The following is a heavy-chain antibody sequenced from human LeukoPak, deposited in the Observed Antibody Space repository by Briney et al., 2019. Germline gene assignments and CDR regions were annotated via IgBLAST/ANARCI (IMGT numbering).Heavy chain of an antibody. D-gene: IGHD3-9*01. Sequence: GGSLRLSCAASGFTFSSYWMSWVRQAPGKGLEWVANIKQDGSEKYYVDSVKGRFTISRDNSKNTLYLQMNSLRAEDTAVYYCARAATYYDILTGYSTTYFQHWGQGTLVTVSS. J-gene: IGHJ1*01. CDR1: GFTFSSYW. CDR2: IKQDGSEK. V-gene: IGHV3-7*03. CDR3: ARAATYYDILTGYSTTYFQH.